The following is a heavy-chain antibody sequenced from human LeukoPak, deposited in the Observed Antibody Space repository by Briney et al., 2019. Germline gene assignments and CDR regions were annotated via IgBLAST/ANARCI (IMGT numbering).Heavy chain of an antibody. Sequence: PSGGSLRLSCAASGFTFSSYEMNWVRQAPGKGLEWVSYISSSGSTIYYADSVKGRFTISRDNAKNSLYLQMNSLRAEDTAVYYCASVYHSSSLDDAFDIWGQGTMVTVSS. J-gene: IGHJ3*02. CDR1: GFTFSSYE. V-gene: IGHV3-48*03. CDR2: ISSSGSTI. D-gene: IGHD6-13*01. CDR3: ASVYHSSSLDDAFDI.